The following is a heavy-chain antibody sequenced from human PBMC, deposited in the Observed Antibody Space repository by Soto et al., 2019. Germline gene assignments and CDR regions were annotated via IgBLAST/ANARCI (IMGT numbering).Heavy chain of an antibody. CDR3: ARGRPDYYGMDV. V-gene: IGHV1-69*01. CDR2: IIPIFGTA. CDR1: GGTFSSYA. Sequence: QVQLVQSGAEVTKPGSSVTVSCKASGGTFSSYAISWVRQAPGQGLEWMGGIIPIFGTANYAQKFQGRVTITADESTSTAYMELRSLRSEDTAVYYCARGRPDYYGMDVWGQGTTVTVSS. J-gene: IGHJ6*02.